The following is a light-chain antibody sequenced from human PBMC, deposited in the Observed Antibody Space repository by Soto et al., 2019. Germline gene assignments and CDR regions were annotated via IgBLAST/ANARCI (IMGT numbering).Light chain of an antibody. CDR1: QGISSY. V-gene: IGKV1-9*01. CDR3: QQYDTYWT. J-gene: IGKJ1*01. Sequence: DIQLTRSTSFLSAFVGYRLSISFRASQGISSYLAWYQQKPGKAPKLLIYAASTLQSGVPSRFSGSGSGTDFTLTISSLQPDDFATYYCQQYDTYWTLGQGTKVDI. CDR2: AAS.